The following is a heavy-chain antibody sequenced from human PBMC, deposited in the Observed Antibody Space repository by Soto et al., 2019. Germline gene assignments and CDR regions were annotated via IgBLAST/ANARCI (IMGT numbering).Heavy chain of an antibody. V-gene: IGHV3-49*03. CDR3: TRALEEKDDGDWDYYGMDG. CDR2: IRSKAYGGTT. Sequence: GGSLRLSCTASGFTFGDYAMSWFRQAPWKGLEWVGFIRSKAYGGTTEYAASVKGRFTISRDDSKSIAYLQMNSLKTEDTAVYYCTRALEEKDDGDWDYYGMDGWGQGTTVTVSS. J-gene: IGHJ6*02. CDR1: GFTFGDYA. D-gene: IGHD4-17*01.